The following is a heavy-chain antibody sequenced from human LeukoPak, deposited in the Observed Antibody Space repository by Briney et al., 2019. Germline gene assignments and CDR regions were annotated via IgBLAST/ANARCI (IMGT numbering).Heavy chain of an antibody. D-gene: IGHD6-19*01. CDR1: GYTFTDYD. CDR3: AKFPFEAYSSGFT. Sequence: ASVTVSCKAFGYTFTDYDFIWVRQASGQGLEWMGFMNPNDSRTAYARNFQGRVTMTRDTSISTAFMELHSLTSDDTAVYYCAKFPFEAYSSGFTWGQGTLVTVSS. CDR2: MNPNDSRT. J-gene: IGHJ4*02. V-gene: IGHV1-8*01.